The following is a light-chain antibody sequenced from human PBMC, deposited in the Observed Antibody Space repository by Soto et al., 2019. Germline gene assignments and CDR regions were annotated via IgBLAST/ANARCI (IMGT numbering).Light chain of an antibody. CDR3: LSFTTTSTHV. V-gene: IGLV2-14*01. CDR2: EVN. CDR1: SSDIGAYDY. J-gene: IGLJ1*01. Sequence: QSALTQPASLSGSPGQSITISCTGTSSDIGAYDYVSWFQQHPGKAPKLMISEVNNRPSGVSNRFSGSKSGNTAYLTISGLQVEDEDEYFCLSFTTTSTHVFGTGTKVTVL.